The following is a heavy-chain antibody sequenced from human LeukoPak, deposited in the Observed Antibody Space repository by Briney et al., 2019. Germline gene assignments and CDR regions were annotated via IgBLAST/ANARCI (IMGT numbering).Heavy chain of an antibody. V-gene: IGHV4-38-2*02. CDR3: VRKELELGRAAFDV. CDR1: GYSISTGYY. Sequence: SETLSLTCTVSGYSISTGYYWDWIRQPPGKGLEWIGEINHSGSTNYNPSLKSRVTISVDTSKNQFSLKLSSVTAADTAVYYCVRKELELGRAAFDVWGQGTMVTVSS. D-gene: IGHD1-7*01. J-gene: IGHJ3*01. CDR2: INHSGST.